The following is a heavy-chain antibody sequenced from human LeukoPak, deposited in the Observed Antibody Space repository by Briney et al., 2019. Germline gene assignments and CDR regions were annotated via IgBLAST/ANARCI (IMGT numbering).Heavy chain of an antibody. CDR1: GFTFSSYA. V-gene: IGHV3-23*01. D-gene: IGHD6-19*01. J-gene: IGHJ4*02. Sequence: GGSLRLSCAASGFTFSSYAMSWVRQAPGKGLEWVSAISGSGGSPYYADSVKGRFTISRDNSKNTLYLQMNSLRAEDTAVYYCAKDTPMYSSGWYSAFDYWGQGTLVTVSS. CDR3: AKDTPMYSSGWYSAFDY. CDR2: ISGSGGSP.